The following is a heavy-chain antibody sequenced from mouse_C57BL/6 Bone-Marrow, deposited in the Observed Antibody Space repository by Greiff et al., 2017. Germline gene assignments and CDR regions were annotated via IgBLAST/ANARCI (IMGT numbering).Heavy chain of an antibody. CDR3: ARGDYDVPFAY. D-gene: IGHD2-4*01. V-gene: IGHV3-1*01. J-gene: IGHJ3*01. CDR1: GYSITSGYD. Sequence: VQLQQSGPGMVKPSQSLSLTCTVTGYSITSGYDWHWIRHFPGNKLEWMGYISYSGSTNYNPSLKSRISITHDTSKNHFFLKLNSVTTEDTATYYCARGDYDVPFAYWGQGTLVTVSA. CDR2: ISYSGST.